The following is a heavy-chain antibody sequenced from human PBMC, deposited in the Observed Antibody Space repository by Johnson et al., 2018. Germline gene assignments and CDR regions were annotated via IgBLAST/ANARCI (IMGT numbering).Heavy chain of an antibody. CDR2: IRRIAYGGTT. J-gene: IGHJ6*03. D-gene: IGHD2-15*01. CDR3: NSVVVAALYMDV. Sequence: VQLVESGGGLVQPGRSLRLSCTASGFNFGDYAMTWFRQAPGKGLEWVGIIRRIAYGGTTEYAASAKGRFTISRDDSKSIAYLQMNSLKTEDTAVYYCNSVVVAALYMDVWGKGTTVTVSS. V-gene: IGHV3-49*03. CDR1: GFNFGDYA.